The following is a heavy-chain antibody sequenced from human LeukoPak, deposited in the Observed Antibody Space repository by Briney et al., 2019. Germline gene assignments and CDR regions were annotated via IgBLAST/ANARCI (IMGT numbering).Heavy chain of an antibody. CDR1: GFSFSTYD. D-gene: IGHD5-12*01. CDR2: ISTTGGYT. V-gene: IGHV3-23*01. J-gene: IGHJ4*02. CDR3: AKKPATIKFPFDI. Sequence: GGSLRLSCVGSGFSFSTYDMGWVRQTPGKGLEWVSAISTTGGYTEDADSVKGRFTISRDNSQNTLFLQMHSLRAEDTAVYYCAKKPATIKFPFDIWGQGSLVTVSS.